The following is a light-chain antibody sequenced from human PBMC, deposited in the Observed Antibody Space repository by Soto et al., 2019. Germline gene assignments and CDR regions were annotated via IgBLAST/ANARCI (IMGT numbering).Light chain of an antibody. CDR1: QSISSY. Sequence: DIQMTQSPSSLSASVGDRVTITCRASQSISSYLNWYQQKVGKAPKLLIYDASSLESGVPSRFSGSGSGTEFTLTISSLQPDDFATYYCQQYNSYWTFGQGTKVDIK. CDR3: QQYNSYWT. V-gene: IGKV1-5*01. J-gene: IGKJ1*01. CDR2: DAS.